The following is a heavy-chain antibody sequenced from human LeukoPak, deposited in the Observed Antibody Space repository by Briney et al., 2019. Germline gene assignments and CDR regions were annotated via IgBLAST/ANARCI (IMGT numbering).Heavy chain of an antibody. Sequence: GGSLRLSCAASGFTFSSYEMNWVRQAPGKGLEWVSYFSSSGSTIYYADSVKGRFTISRDNAKNSLYLQMNSLRAEDTAVYYCARVDSGYDFYYYYYGMDVWGQGTTVTVSS. CDR1: GFTFSSYE. CDR3: ARVDSGYDFYYYYYGMDV. J-gene: IGHJ6*02. CDR2: FSSSGSTI. D-gene: IGHD5-12*01. V-gene: IGHV3-48*03.